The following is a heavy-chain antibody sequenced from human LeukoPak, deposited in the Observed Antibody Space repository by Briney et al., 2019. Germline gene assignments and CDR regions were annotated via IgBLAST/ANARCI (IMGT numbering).Heavy chain of an antibody. CDR2: IIPIFGTA. D-gene: IGHD2-2*01. J-gene: IGHJ5*02. CDR3: AREKYQLLLGKWFDP. CDR1: GGTFSSYA. V-gene: IGHV1-69*05. Sequence: SVKVSCKASGGTFSSYAISWVRQAPGQGLEWMGGIIPIFGTANYAQKFQGRVTITTDESTSTAYMELNNLRSEDTAVYYCAREKYQLLLGKWFDPWGQGTLVTVSS.